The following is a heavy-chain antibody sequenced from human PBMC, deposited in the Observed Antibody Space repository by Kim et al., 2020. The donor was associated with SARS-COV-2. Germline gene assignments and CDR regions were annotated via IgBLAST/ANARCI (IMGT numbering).Heavy chain of an antibody. CDR1: GFTFSSYW. J-gene: IGHJ6*02. D-gene: IGHD6-6*01. CDR3: ARELIAARYYYYGMDV. Sequence: GGSLRLSCAASGFTFSSYWMHWVRQAPGKGLVWVSRINSDGSSTSYADSVKGRFTISRDNAKNTLYLQMNSLRAEDTAVYYCARELIAARYYYYGMDVWGQGTTVTVSS. V-gene: IGHV3-74*01. CDR2: INSDGSST.